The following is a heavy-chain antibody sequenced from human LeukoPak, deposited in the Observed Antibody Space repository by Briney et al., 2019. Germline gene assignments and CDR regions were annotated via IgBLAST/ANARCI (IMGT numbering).Heavy chain of an antibody. CDR3: ARDSRVVRDAFYI. D-gene: IGHD6-13*01. Sequence: PGGSLRLSCVASGFTFSSYSMNWVRQAPGKGLEWVSSISSSSSYIYYADSVKGRFTISRDNDKNSLYLQMNSLRAEDTAVYYCARDSRVVRDAFYIWGQGTMVPVSS. CDR2: ISSSSSYI. CDR1: GFTFSSYS. V-gene: IGHV3-21*01. J-gene: IGHJ3*02.